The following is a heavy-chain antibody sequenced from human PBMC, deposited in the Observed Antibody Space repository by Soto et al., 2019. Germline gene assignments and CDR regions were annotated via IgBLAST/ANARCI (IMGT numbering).Heavy chain of an antibody. D-gene: IGHD3-22*01. Sequence: GGSLRLSCAASGFTFSSYAMSWVRQAPGKGLEWVSAISGSGGSTYYADSVKGRFTISRDNSKNTLYLQMNSLRAEDTAVYYCAKEITMIVVVISTSPYYFDYWGQGTLVTVSS. J-gene: IGHJ4*02. CDR3: AKEITMIVVVISTSPYYFDY. CDR1: GFTFSSYA. CDR2: ISGSGGST. V-gene: IGHV3-23*01.